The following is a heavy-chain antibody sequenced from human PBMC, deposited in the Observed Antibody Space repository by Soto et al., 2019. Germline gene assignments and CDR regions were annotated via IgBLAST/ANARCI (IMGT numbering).Heavy chain of an antibody. CDR2: INPQSGGT. J-gene: IGHJ6*02. D-gene: IGHD2-8*01. CDR1: GYSFSDYH. V-gene: IGHV1-2*04. Sequence: ASVKVSCKASGYSFSDYHIHWVRQAPGQGLEWLGRINPQSGGTSSAQKFQGWVTMARDTSISTAYMELTRLRSDDTAVYFCARGHSTDCSNGVCSFFYNRDMDVWGQGTTVTVSS. CDR3: ARGHSTDCSNGVCSFFYNRDMDV.